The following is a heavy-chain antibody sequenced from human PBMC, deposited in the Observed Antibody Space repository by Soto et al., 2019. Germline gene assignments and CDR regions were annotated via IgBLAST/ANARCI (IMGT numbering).Heavy chain of an antibody. J-gene: IGHJ6*02. Sequence: GESLKISCKGSGYSFSNYWIGWVRQMPGKGLEWMGIIYPGDSETRYSPSFQGQVTISADKSISTAYLQWSSLKASDAAMYYRARRGSSSSYYYYGMDVWGQGTTVTVSS. V-gene: IGHV5-51*01. CDR1: GYSFSNYW. D-gene: IGHD6-6*01. CDR3: ARRGSSSSYYYYGMDV. CDR2: IYPGDSET.